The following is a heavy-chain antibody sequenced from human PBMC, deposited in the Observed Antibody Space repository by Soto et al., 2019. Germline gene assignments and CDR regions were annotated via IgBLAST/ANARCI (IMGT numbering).Heavy chain of an antibody. CDR1: GASSSRGDYY. Sequence: SETLSLTCTVSGASSSRGDYYWSWIRQPPGKGLEWIGYIYYNGSTYCNPSLKSRVSISVDTSQNQLSLRVSSVTAADTAVYYCARGQGRRESYYYYYGMDVWGQGTTVTVSS. V-gene: IGHV4-30-4*01. CDR3: ARGQGRRESYYYYYGMDV. J-gene: IGHJ6*02. CDR2: IYYNGST.